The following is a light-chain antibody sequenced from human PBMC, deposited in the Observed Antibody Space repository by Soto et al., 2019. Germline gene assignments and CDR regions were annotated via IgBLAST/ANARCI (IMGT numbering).Light chain of an antibody. CDR3: QQYGSSPFT. V-gene: IGKV3-20*01. CDR1: QSVSSSY. Sequence: EIVLTQSPGTLSLSPGERATLSCRASQSVSSSYLAWYQQKPGQAPRLLIYGASSRATGIPDRFSGSGSGTDFTLTISRPEPEDFAVYYCQQYGSSPFTFGGGTKVEIK. J-gene: IGKJ4*01. CDR2: GAS.